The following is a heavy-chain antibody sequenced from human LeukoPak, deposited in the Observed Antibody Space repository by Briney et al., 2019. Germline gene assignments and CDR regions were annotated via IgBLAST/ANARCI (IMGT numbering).Heavy chain of an antibody. J-gene: IGHJ4*02. CDR2: ISAYNGNT. Sequence: GASVKVSCTASGYTFTSYGISWVGQAPGQGLEWMGWISAYNGNTNYAQKLQGRVTITTDTSTSTAYMELRSLRSDDTAVYYCARDRGSGWQGSFDYWGQGTLVTVSS. V-gene: IGHV1-18*01. CDR1: GYTFTSYG. D-gene: IGHD6-19*01. CDR3: ARDRGSGWQGSFDY.